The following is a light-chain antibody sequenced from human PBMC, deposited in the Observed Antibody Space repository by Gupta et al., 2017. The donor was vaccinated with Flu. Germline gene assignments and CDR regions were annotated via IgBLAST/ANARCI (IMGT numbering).Light chain of an antibody. J-gene: IGKJ1*01. CDR2: WAS. CDR3: QQYHSTPGGT. CDR1: QSLLYSSSIKNY. V-gene: IGKV4-1*01. Sequence: DIVMTQSPDSLAVSLGERATINCKSSQSLLYSSSIKNYLAWYQQKPGQPPKLLIYWASTRESGVPDRFSGSGSGTDFTLTISSLQAEDVAVYYCQQYHSTPGGTFGQGTKVEIK.